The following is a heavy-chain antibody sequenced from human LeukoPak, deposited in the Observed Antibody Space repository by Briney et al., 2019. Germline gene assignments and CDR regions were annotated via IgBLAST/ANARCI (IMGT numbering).Heavy chain of an antibody. CDR3: ARTNSGSYSPRGYYYMDV. Sequence: SETLSLTCAVYDGSLSGYYWSWIRQPAGKGLEWIGRIYTSGSTNYNPSLKSRVTISVDTSKNQFSLKLSSVTAADTAVYYCARTNSGSYSPRGYYYMDVWGKGTTVTISS. CDR2: IYTSGST. D-gene: IGHD1-26*01. CDR1: DGSLSGYY. J-gene: IGHJ6*03. V-gene: IGHV4-59*10.